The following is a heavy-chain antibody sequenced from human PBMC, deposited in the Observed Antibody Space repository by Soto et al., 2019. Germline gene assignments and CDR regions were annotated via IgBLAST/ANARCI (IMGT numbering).Heavy chain of an antibody. J-gene: IGHJ3*01. Sequence: PEVSRRLSCAPSGFPLRHYYMSWIRQAPGRRLEWVSYISSSGSTIYYAVSVKGRFTIARDNAKNSLYLQMNSPMAEDTAVYYCARSRAFDLWGQGTMVTVSS. V-gene: IGHV3-11*01. CDR1: GFPLRHYY. CDR3: ARSRAFDL. CDR2: ISSSGSTI.